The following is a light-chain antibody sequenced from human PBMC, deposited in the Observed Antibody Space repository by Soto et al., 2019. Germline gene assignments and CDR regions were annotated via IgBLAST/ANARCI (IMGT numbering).Light chain of an antibody. V-gene: IGKV4-1*01. J-gene: IGKJ1*01. Sequence: DIVMTQSPDSLAVSLGERANINCKSSQIVLYNSNNKNYLTWYQQKPGQPPKLLIYWASTRESGVPDRFSGSGSGTDFTLTISSLQAEDVSVYYCQQYYSTPWTFGQGTKVEIK. CDR1: QIVLYNSNNKNY. CDR2: WAS. CDR3: QQYYSTPWT.